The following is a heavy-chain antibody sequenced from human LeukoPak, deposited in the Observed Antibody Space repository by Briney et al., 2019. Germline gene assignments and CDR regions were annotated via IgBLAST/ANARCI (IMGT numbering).Heavy chain of an antibody. V-gene: IGHV3-30*04. CDR2: ISYDGSNK. CDR3: AREGRVIVGATGYFGY. CDR1: GFTFSSYA. D-gene: IGHD1-26*01. J-gene: IGHJ4*02. Sequence: PGGSLRLSCAASGFTFSSYAMHWVRQAPGKGLEWVAVISYDGSNKYYADSVKGRFTISRDNSKNTPYLQMNSLRAEDTAVYYCAREGRVIVGATGYFGYWGQGTLVTVSS.